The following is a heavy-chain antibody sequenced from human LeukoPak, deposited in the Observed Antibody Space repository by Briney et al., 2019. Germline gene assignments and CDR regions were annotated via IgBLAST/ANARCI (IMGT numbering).Heavy chain of an antibody. D-gene: IGHD2-15*01. CDR2: ITTSGEST. CDR3: AKRLSRGYYGKLIFDY. J-gene: IGHJ4*02. CDR1: GFTFSDFA. Sequence: GGSLRLSCAPSGFTFSDFAMSWVRQSPGKGLEWGSSITTSGESTYYADSVKGRFAISRDNSGSTLYLQMNSLRIGDSAVYYCAKRLSRGYYGKLIFDYWGQGALVTVSS. V-gene: IGHV3-23*01.